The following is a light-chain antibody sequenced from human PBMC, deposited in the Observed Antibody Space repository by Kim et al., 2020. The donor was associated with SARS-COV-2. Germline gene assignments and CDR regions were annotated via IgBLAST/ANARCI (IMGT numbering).Light chain of an antibody. CDR1: KVVDRY. CDR3: QTWDSSTVL. Sequence: LYPRQTASITCYGDKVVDRYACWYKQRPGQSPVLVIYQDNKRPSGIPERFSGSNSGDTATLTISGTQTMDEADYYCQTWDSSTVLFGGGTQRTVL. J-gene: IGLJ2*01. V-gene: IGLV3-1*01. CDR2: QDN.